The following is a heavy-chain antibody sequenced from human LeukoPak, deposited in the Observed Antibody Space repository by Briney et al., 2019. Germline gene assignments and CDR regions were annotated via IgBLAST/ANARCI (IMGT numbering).Heavy chain of an antibody. V-gene: IGHV4-39*01. CDR2: IYYSGST. CDR3: ARLDLRSLRGAFDI. J-gene: IGHJ3*02. D-gene: IGHD5-12*01. Sequence: KPSETLTLTCTVSGGSISSSSYYWGWVRQPPGKGLEWIGSIYYSGSTYYNPSLKSRVTISVDTSKNQFSLKLSSVTAADTAVYYCARLDLRSLRGAFDIWGQGTMVTVSS. CDR1: GGSISSSSYY.